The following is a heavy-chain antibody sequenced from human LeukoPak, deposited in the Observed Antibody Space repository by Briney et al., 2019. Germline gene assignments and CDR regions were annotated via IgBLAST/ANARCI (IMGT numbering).Heavy chain of an antibody. CDR3: AKGSYYDFWSGSTHFDY. J-gene: IGHJ4*02. CDR1: GFTFSSYA. CDR2: ISGSGGST. Sequence: PGGSLRLSCAASGFTFSSYAMSWVRQAPGKGLEWVSAISGSGGSTYYADSVKGRFTISRDNSKNTLYLQMNSLRAEDTAVYYCAKGSYYDFWSGSTHFDYWGQGTLVTVSS. V-gene: IGHV3-23*01. D-gene: IGHD3-3*01.